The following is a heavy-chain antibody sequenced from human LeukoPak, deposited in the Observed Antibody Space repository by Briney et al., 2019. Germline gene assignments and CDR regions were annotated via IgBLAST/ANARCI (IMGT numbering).Heavy chain of an antibody. D-gene: IGHD6-13*01. Sequence: PWGSLRLSCAAYGFTFSSYAMSWVRQAPGKGLEWVSAISGSGGSTYYADSVKGRFAISRDNSKNTLYLQMNSLRAEDTAVYYCAKGSGSSWYDGYFDYWGQGTLVTVSS. J-gene: IGHJ4*02. CDR1: GFTFSSYA. CDR3: AKGSGSSWYDGYFDY. CDR2: ISGSGGST. V-gene: IGHV3-23*01.